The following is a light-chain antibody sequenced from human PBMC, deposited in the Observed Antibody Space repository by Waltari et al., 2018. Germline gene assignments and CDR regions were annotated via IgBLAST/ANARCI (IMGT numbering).Light chain of an antibody. CDR3: SSYTSSSTPLV. J-gene: IGLJ2*01. CDR1: SRDVGAYNY. CDR2: DVT. Sequence: QSALTQPASVSGSPGQSITISCTGTSRDVGAYNYVSWYQQHPGQAPKLMIYDVTSRPSGVSNRFSGSKSGNTASRTISGLQAEDEADYYCSSYTSSSTPLVFGGGTKLTVL. V-gene: IGLV2-14*03.